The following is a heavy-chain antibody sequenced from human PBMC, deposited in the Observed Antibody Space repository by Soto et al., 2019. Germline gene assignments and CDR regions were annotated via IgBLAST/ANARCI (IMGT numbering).Heavy chain of an antibody. CDR2: IYHSGST. V-gene: IGHV4-30-2*01. CDR3: ARGHFGSGSYYNVWSWGQGMDF. D-gene: IGHD3-10*01. Sequence: SETLSLTCAVSGGSISSGGYSWSWIRQPPGKGLEWIGYIYHSGSTYYNPSLKSRVTISVDRSKNQFSLKLSSVTAADTAVYYCARGHFGSGSYYNVWSWGQGMDFWGKGTTVTVSS. J-gene: IGHJ6*04. CDR1: GGSISSGGYS.